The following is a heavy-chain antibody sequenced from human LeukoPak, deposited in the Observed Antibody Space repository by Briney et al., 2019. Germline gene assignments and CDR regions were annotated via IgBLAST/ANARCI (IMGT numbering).Heavy chain of an antibody. CDR2: ISYDGSYK. CDR3: AKDRRIYCGGDCSLDY. D-gene: IGHD2-21*02. CDR1: GFTFSSYA. Sequence: PGGSLRLSCAASGFTFSSYAMHWVRQAPGKGLEWVAIISYDGSYKYYADSVKGRFTISRDNSKNTLYPQVNSLRAEDTAVYYCAKDRRIYCGGDCSLDYWGQGTLVTVSS. V-gene: IGHV3-30*04. J-gene: IGHJ4*02.